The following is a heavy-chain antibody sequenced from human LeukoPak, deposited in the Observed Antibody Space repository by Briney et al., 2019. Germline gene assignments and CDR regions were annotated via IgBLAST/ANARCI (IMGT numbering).Heavy chain of an antibody. Sequence: WXXXXRRMPGKGLXWMGIIYPGDSDTRYSPSFQGQATISADKSITTAYLQWSSLKASDTAIYYCARTMGTSTSSTLDYWGQGTLVTVSS. CDR3: ARTMGTSTSSTLDY. D-gene: IGHD2-2*01. J-gene: IGHJ4*02. CDR1: W. V-gene: IGHV5-51*01. CDR2: IYPGDSDT.